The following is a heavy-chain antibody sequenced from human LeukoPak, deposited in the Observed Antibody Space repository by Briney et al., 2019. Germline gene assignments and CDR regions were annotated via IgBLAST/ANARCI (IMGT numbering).Heavy chain of an antibody. D-gene: IGHD3-22*01. J-gene: IGHJ4*02. Sequence: SETLSLTCIVSGGSISSYYWSWVRQPPGKGLEWIGYIYTSGITNYNPSLKSRVTMSEDTSKNQFSLKLSSVTAADTAVYYCARLGGYYDPFDYWGQGTLVTVSS. V-gene: IGHV4-4*09. CDR3: ARLGGYYDPFDY. CDR1: GGSISSYY. CDR2: IYTSGIT.